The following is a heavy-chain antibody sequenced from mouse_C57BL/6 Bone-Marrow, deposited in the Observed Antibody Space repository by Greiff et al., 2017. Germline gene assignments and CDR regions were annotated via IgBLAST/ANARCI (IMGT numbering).Heavy chain of an antibody. J-gene: IGHJ3*01. CDR2: IYPRSGNT. Sequence: VMLVESGAELARPGASVKLSCKASGYTFTSYGISWVKQRTGQGLEWIGEIYPRSGNTYYNEKFKGKATLTADKSSSTAYMELRSLTSEDSAIYFCARGVYYGSSPAWFAYWGQGTLVTVSA. CDR1: GYTFTSYG. V-gene: IGHV1-81*01. CDR3: ARGVYYGSSPAWFAY. D-gene: IGHD1-1*01.